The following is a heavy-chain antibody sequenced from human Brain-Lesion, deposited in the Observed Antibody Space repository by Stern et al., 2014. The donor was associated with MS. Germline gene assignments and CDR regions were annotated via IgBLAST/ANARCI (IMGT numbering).Heavy chain of an antibody. CDR2: ISWNSGTI. V-gene: IGHV3-9*01. CDR3: ARDITGSSAYFAY. J-gene: IGHJ4*02. Sequence: EVHLVESGGDLVQPCRSLRLSCAAFGFPFDDYAMHWVRQAPGKGLEWVAGISWNSGTIGYADSVKGRFTTSRDNAYSSLYLQMNSLRPEDTALYYCARDITGSSAYFAYWGQGTLVTVSS. D-gene: IGHD1-14*01. CDR1: GFPFDDYA.